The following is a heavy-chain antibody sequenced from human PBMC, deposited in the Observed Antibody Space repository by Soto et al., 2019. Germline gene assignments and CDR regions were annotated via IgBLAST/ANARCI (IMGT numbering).Heavy chain of an antibody. D-gene: IGHD4-4*01. CDR1: GFTFSSYS. Sequence: PGGSLRLSCAASGFTFSSYSMNWVRQAPGKGLEWVSSISSSSSYIYSADSVKGRFTISRDNAKNSLYLQMDSLRAEDTAVYYCAREDYSKFDYCGQGTLLTVSS. J-gene: IGHJ4*02. CDR2: ISSSSSYI. V-gene: IGHV3-21*01. CDR3: AREDYSKFDY.